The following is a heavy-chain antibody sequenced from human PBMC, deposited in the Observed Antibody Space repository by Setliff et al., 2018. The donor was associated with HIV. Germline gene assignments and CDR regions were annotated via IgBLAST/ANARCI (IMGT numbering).Heavy chain of an antibody. D-gene: IGHD3-3*01. CDR2: ISASKGNT. Sequence: ASVKVSCKASGYNFTSNGISWVRQAPGQGLEWMGRISASKGNTKYTQDFQGRVTMTTDTSTSTVYMELRSLRSDDTAVYYCARVKGFWSGFTYNYYMEFWAKGPRSPSP. CDR1: GYNFTSNG. J-gene: IGHJ6*03. CDR3: ARVKGFWSGFTYNYYMEF. V-gene: IGHV1-18*01.